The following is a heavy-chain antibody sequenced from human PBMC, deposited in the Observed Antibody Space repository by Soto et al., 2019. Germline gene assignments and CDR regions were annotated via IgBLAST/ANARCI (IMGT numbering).Heavy chain of an antibody. CDR2: INHSGST. V-gene: IGHV4-34*01. CDR1: GGSFSGYY. D-gene: IGHD3-3*01. Sequence: QVQLQQWGAGLLKPSETLSLTCAVYGGSFSGYYWSWIRQPPGKGLEWIGEINHSGSTNYNPSLKGRVTISVDTYKNQFYPKLISVTAADTAVYYCARGMSYYDFWSGYYYHGDYYYGMDVWGQGTTVTVSS. CDR3: ARGMSYYDFWSGYYYHGDYYYGMDV. J-gene: IGHJ6*02.